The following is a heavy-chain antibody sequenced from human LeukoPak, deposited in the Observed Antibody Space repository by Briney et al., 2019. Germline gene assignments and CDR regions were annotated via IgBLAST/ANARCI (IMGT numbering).Heavy chain of an antibody. V-gene: IGHV3-66*01. CDR3: AKGQTYYDTLTGYPRYYYYAMDV. CDR1: GFTVSSNY. D-gene: IGHD3-9*01. Sequence: GGSLRLSCAASGFTVSSNYMSWVRQAPGKGLEWVSVIYSGGSTYYADSVKGRFTISRDNSKNTLYLQMNSLRAEDTAVYYCAKGQTYYDTLTGYPRYYYYAMDVWGQGTTVTVAS. J-gene: IGHJ6*02. CDR2: IYSGGST.